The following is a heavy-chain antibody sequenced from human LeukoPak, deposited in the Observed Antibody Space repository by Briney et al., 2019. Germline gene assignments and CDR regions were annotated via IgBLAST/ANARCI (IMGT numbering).Heavy chain of an antibody. CDR1: GGSVGSGGYD. CDR3: ARTQSQSGSYRYYFAY. D-gene: IGHD1-26*01. CDR2: IYYIRNT. V-gene: IGHV4-61*08. J-gene: IGHJ4*02. Sequence: SETLSLTCTLSGGSVGSGGYDWSWIRQPPGGGLEWSGDIYYIRNTNYTPSLTSRVTMSLDPSKTQFSLKLNSVTAADTAVYYCARTQSQSGSYRYYFAYWGQGTLVTVSS.